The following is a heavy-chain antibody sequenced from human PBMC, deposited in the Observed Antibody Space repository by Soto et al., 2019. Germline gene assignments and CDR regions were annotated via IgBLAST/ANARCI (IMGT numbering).Heavy chain of an antibody. J-gene: IGHJ4*02. CDR3: ARIRSHREVNYDILTGPYYFDY. V-gene: IGHV2-70*01. Sequence: GSGPTLVNPTQTLTLTCTVSGFSLSTSGMCVSWIRQPPGKALEWLALIDWDDDKYYSTSLKTRLTISKDTSKNQVVLTMTNMDPVDTATYYCARIRSHREVNYDILTGPYYFDYWGQGTLVTVSS. D-gene: IGHD3-9*01. CDR2: IDWDDDK. CDR1: GFSLSTSGMC.